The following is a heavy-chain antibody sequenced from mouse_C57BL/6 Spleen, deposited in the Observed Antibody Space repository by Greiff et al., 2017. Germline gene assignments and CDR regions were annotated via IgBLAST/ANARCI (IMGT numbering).Heavy chain of an antibody. D-gene: IGHD1-3*01. V-gene: IGHV5-17*01. CDR3: KTRRYFDV. CDR2: ISSGSSTI. CDR1: GFTFSDDG. Sequence: VMLVESGGGLVKPGGSLKLSCAASGFTFSDDGMHWVRQAPEKGLEWVAYISSGSSTIYYADTVKGRVTISRDNAKNTLFLQMTSLRSEDSAMYYCKTRRYFDVWGTGTPVTVSS. J-gene: IGHJ1*03.